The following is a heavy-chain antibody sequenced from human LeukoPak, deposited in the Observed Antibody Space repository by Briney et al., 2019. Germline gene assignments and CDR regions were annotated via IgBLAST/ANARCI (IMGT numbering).Heavy chain of an antibody. J-gene: IGHJ4*02. CDR3: ARVGGWTGSDY. CDR2: INHSGST. CDR1: GGSFSGYY. D-gene: IGHD1-26*01. V-gene: IGHV4-34*01. Sequence: SETLSLTCAVYGGSFSGYYWSWIRQPPGKGLEWIGEINHSGSTNYNLSLKSRVTISVDTSKNQFSLKLSSVTAADTAVYYCARVGGWTGSDYWGQGTLVTVSS.